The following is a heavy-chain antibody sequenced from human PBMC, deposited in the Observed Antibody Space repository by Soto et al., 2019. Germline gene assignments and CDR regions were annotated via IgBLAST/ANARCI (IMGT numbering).Heavy chain of an antibody. CDR2: VYFSGST. D-gene: IGHD3-16*01. J-gene: IGHJ5*02. CDR3: ASMPVDTYMIYWFDV. CDR1: GDSVSSGDYY. Sequence: PSETLSLTFSVSGDSVSSGDYYWSWIRQPPGKGLEWIGLVYFSGSTTYIPSLKRRLTMSVDTAKNKFSVKVKSVTAADTAVYYCASMPVDTYMIYWFDVWGQGTQVTVSS. V-gene: IGHV4-61*08.